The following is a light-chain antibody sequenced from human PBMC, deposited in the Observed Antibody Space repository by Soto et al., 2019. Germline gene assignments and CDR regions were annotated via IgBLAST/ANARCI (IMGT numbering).Light chain of an antibody. J-gene: IGLJ2*01. Sequence: QSALTQPASVSGSPGQSITISCTGTSRDVGGYNYVSWFQQHPGKAPQLMIYDVSTRPSGVSNRFSGSKSGNTASLTISGLQAEDEDDYYCSSHTISTTLVFGGGTKLTVL. V-gene: IGLV2-14*01. CDR3: SSHTISTTLV. CDR1: SRDVGGYNY. CDR2: DVS.